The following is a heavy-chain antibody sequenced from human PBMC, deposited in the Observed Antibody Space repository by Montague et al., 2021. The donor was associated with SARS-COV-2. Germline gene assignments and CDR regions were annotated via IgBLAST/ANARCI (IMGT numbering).Heavy chain of an antibody. V-gene: IGHV3-33*01. CDR3: ARDAIAVAPFDY. D-gene: IGHD6-19*01. CDR2: IWYDGSNK. J-gene: IGHJ4*02. CDR1: GFTFSSYG. Sequence: SLRLSCAASGFTFSSYGMHWVRQAPGKGLEWVAVIWYDGSNKYYADSVKGRFTISRDNSKNTLYLQMNSLRAEDTAVYYCARDAIAVAPFDYWGQGTLVTVSS.